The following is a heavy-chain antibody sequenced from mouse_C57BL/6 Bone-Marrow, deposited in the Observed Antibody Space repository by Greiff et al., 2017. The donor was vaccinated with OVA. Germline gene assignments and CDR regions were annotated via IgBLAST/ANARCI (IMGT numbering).Heavy chain of an antibody. D-gene: IGHD1-1*01. V-gene: IGHV1-15*01. Sequence: QVQLQQSGAELVRPGASVTLSCKASGYTFTDYDMHWVKQTPVHGLEWIGAIDPETGGTAYNQKFKGKAILTADKSSSTAYMELRSRTSEDSSVYYGTRWGTTVVAKGFDYWGQGTTLTVSS. J-gene: IGHJ2*01. CDR1: GYTFTDYD. CDR2: IDPETGGT. CDR3: TRWGTTVVAKGFDY.